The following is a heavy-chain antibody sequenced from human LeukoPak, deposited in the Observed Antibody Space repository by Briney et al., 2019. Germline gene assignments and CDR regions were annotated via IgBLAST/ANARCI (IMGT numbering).Heavy chain of an antibody. D-gene: IGHD3-22*01. CDR2: IIPIFGTA. Sequence: GASVKVSCKASGGTFSSYAISWVRQAPGQGLEWMGGIIPIFGTANYAQKFQGRVTITADKSTSTAYMELSSLRSEDTAVYYCARGGGGYYYDSSGYYADFDYWGQGTLVTVSS. V-gene: IGHV1-69*06. CDR3: ARGGGGYYYDSSGYYADFDY. J-gene: IGHJ4*02. CDR1: GGTFSSYA.